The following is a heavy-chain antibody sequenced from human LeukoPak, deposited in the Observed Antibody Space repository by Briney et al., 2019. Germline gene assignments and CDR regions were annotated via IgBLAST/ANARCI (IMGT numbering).Heavy chain of an antibody. CDR3: ARASYSYDINGWVPFDY. D-gene: IGHD3-22*01. CDR2: IHYSGSS. J-gene: IGHJ4*02. V-gene: IGHV4-59*08. CDR1: GGYVSSYY. Sequence: SETLSLTCTVSGGYVSSYYWSWIRQPPGKGLEWIGYIHYSGSSNYNPSLKSRVTISGDTSKNQFSLRLSSVTAADTAVYYCARASYSYDINGWVPFDYWGQGTLVTVSS.